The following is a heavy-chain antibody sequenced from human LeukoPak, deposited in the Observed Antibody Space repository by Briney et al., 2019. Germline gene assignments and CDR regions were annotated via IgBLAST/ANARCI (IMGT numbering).Heavy chain of an antibody. CDR3: ARDSSSGWYPAPDY. V-gene: IGHV1-24*01. J-gene: IGHJ4*02. CDR2: FDPEDGET. Sequence: ASVKVSCKVSGYTLTELSMHWVRQAPGKGLEWMGGFDPEDGETIYAQKFQGRVTMTTDTSTSTAYVELRSLRSDDTAVYFCARDSSSGWYPAPDYWGQGTLVTVSS. CDR1: GYTLTELS. D-gene: IGHD6-19*01.